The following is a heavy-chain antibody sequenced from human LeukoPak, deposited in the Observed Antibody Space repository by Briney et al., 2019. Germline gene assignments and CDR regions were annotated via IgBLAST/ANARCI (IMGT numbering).Heavy chain of an antibody. J-gene: IGHJ4*02. CDR2: IYYSGST. D-gene: IGHD2-2*01. Sequence: ASETLSLTCTVSGGSISSYYWSWIRQPPGKGLEWIGYIYYSGSTNYNPSLKSRVTISVDTFKNQFSLKLSSVTAADTAVYYCARHKWQYQLWYYFDYWGQGTLVTVSS. CDR1: GGSISSYY. CDR3: ARHKWQYQLWYYFDY. V-gene: IGHV4-59*08.